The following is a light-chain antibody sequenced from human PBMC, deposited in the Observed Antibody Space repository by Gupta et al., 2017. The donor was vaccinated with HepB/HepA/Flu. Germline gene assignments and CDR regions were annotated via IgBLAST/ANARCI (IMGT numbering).Light chain of an antibody. CDR1: KLGDKY. V-gene: IGLV3-1*01. Sequence: SYELTQPPSVSVSLAPTASITRSGDKLGDKYACWYQQKPGQSPVLVIYQDSKRPAGIPERFSGSNSRNTATLTIGGTQAMDEADYYCQAWDSSTVVFGGGTKLTVL. CDR2: QDS. J-gene: IGLJ2*01. CDR3: QAWDSSTVV.